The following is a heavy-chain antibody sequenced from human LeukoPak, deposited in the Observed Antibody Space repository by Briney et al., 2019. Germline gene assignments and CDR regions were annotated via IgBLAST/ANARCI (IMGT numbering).Heavy chain of an antibody. Sequence: SETLSLTCTVSGYSISSGYYWGWLRQPPGKGPEWIGSIYHSGSTYYNPSLKSQVTISVDTSKNQFSLKLTSVTAADTAVYYCARGYSSSWCLNWFDPWGQGTLVTVSS. CDR2: IYHSGST. D-gene: IGHD6-13*01. J-gene: IGHJ5*02. CDR3: ARGYSSSWCLNWFDP. CDR1: GYSISSGYY. V-gene: IGHV4-38-2*02.